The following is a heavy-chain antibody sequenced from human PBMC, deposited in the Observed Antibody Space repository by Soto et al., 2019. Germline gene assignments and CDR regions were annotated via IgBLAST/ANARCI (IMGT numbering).Heavy chain of an antibody. D-gene: IGHD2-15*01. V-gene: IGHV3-48*04. Sequence: GGSLRLSCAASGFTFSSYSMNWVRQAPGKGLEWVSYISSSGSTIYYADSVKGRFTISRDNAKNSLYLQMNSLRAEDTAVYYCARVIGDCSGGSCYRWFDPWGQGTLVTVSS. CDR2: ISSSGSTI. CDR3: ARVIGDCSGGSCYRWFDP. CDR1: GFTFSSYS. J-gene: IGHJ5*02.